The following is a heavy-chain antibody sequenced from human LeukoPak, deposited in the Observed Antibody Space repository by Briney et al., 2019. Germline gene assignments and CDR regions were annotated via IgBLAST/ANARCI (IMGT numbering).Heavy chain of an antibody. D-gene: IGHD6-13*01. J-gene: IGHJ6*03. CDR1: GFTFSSYG. CDR2: IRYVGSNE. Sequence: GGSLRLSCAACGFTFSSYGMHWVRQAPGRGLEWVAFIRYVGSNEYYADSVKGRFTISRDNSKNTLYLQMNSLRAEDTAVYYCAKDNSAAGSSYFYFHMDVWGKGTTVTVSS. CDR3: AKDNSAAGSSYFYFHMDV. V-gene: IGHV3-30*02.